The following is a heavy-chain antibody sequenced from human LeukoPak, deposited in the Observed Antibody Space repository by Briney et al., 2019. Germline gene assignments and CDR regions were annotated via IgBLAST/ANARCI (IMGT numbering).Heavy chain of an antibody. V-gene: IGHV3-49*04. D-gene: IGHD1-1*01. CDR2: IRSKAYGGTT. CDR3: TRDRMTGRMQA. Sequence: GSLRLSCAASGFTFGDYAMSWVRQAPGKGLEWVGSIRSKAYGGTTEYAASVKGRFTISRDDSKGIAYLQMNSLKTEDTAVYYCTRDRMTGRMQAWGQGTLVTVSS. CDR1: GFTFGDYA. J-gene: IGHJ4*02.